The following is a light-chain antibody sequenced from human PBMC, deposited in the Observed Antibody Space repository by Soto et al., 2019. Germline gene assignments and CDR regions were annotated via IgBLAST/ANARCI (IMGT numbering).Light chain of an antibody. J-gene: IGLJ1*01. CDR2: EGS. CDR1: SSDVGSYNL. Sequence: QSALTQPASVSGSPGQSITISCTGTSSDVGSYNLVSWYQQHPGKAPKLMIYEGSKRPSGASNRFSGSKSGNTASLTISGLQAEDEADYYCCSYAGSSLYVFGTGTQLTVL. V-gene: IGLV2-23*01. CDR3: CSYAGSSLYV.